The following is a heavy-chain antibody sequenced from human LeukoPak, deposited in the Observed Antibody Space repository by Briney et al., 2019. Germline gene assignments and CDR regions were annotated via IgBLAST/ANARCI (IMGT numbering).Heavy chain of an antibody. CDR2: IYPGDSDT. D-gene: IGHD6-19*01. CDR1: GYSFTSYW. J-gene: IGHJ4*02. CDR3: ARLSGGGWARIAVAGELGY. Sequence: GESLKISCKGSGYSFTSYWIGWVRQMPGKGLEWMGMIYPGDSDTRYSPPFQGQVTISADKSISTAYLQWSSLKASDTAMYYCARLSGGGWARIAVAGELGYWGQGTLVTVSS. V-gene: IGHV5-51*01.